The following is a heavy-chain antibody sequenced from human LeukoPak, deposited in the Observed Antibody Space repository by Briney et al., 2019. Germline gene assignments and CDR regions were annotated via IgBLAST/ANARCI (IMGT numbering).Heavy chain of an antibody. J-gene: IGHJ4*02. V-gene: IGHV1-8*02. CDR3: ARDPTYGGNPAAH. D-gene: IGHD4-23*01. CDR2: MNPNSGNT. CDR1: GYTFTSYD. Sequence: PGASVKVSCKASGYTFTSYDINWVRQATGQGLEWMGWMNPNSGNTGYAQKFQGRVTMTRDTSISTAYMELSRLRSDDTAVYYCARDPTYGGNPAAHWGQGTLVTVSS.